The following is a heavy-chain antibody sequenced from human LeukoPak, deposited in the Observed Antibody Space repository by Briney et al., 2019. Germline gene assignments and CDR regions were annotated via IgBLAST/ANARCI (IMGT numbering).Heavy chain of an antibody. CDR2: ISGSGGST. Sequence: GGSLRLSCAASGFTFSSYAMSWVRQAPGKGLEWVSAISGSGGSTYYADSVKGRFTISRDNSKNTLFLQMNSLRADDTAVYYCAKIRYSSSSGDFDYWGQGTLVTVSS. V-gene: IGHV3-23*01. J-gene: IGHJ4*02. CDR3: AKIRYSSSSGDFDY. CDR1: GFTFSSYA. D-gene: IGHD6-6*01.